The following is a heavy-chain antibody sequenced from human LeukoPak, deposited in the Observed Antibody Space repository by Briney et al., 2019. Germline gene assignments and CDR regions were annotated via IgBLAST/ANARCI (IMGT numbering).Heavy chain of an antibody. CDR3: AKLWFGESAHFDY. D-gene: IGHD3-10*01. Sequence: GGSLRLSSAASGFTFSSYAMSWVRQAPGKGLEWVSAISGSGGSTYYADSVKGRFTMSRDNSKNTLHLQMNSLRAADTAVYYCAKLWFGESAHFDYWGQGTLVTVSA. J-gene: IGHJ4*02. CDR2: ISGSGGST. V-gene: IGHV3-23*01. CDR1: GFTFSSYA.